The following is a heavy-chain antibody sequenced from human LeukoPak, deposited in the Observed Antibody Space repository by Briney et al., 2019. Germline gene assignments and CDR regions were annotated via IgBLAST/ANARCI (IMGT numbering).Heavy chain of an antibody. D-gene: IGHD1-26*01. J-gene: IGHJ4*02. V-gene: IGHV3-23*01. CDR2: ISRSGTST. Sequence: GGSLRLSCAASGFTFSTYAMSWVRQAPGKGLEWVSAISRSGTSTYYGDSVKGRFTSSRDNSKNTSFLQMNSLRAEDTAVYYCAKHSGEVIVGATVNAWGQGTLVTVSS. CDR3: AKHSGEVIVGATVNA. CDR1: GFTFSTYA.